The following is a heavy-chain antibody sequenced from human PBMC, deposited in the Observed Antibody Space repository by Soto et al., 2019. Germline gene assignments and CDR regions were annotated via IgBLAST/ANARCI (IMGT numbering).Heavy chain of an antibody. CDR2: IVVGSGNT. J-gene: IGHJ4*02. CDR3: AARKYYYDSSGSRSFDY. CDR1: GFTFTSSA. Sequence: SVKVSCKASGFTFTSSAVQWVRQARGQRLEWIGWIVVGSGNTNYAQKFQERVTITRDMSTSTAYMELSSLRSEDTAVYYCAARKYYYDSSGSRSFDYWGQGTLVTVSS. V-gene: IGHV1-58*01. D-gene: IGHD3-22*01.